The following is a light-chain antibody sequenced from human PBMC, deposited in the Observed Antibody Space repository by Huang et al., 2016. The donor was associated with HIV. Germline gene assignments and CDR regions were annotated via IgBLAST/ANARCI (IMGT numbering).Light chain of an antibody. Sequence: EIVLTQSPGTLSLSPGERATLSCRASQSVTNNYLAWYQQRPGHAPRVLIYDASRRATGIPDRFIGSGSGADFTLTISRLEPEDFAVYYCQQYGSSPTFGQGTKVEIK. CDR1: QSVTNNY. J-gene: IGKJ1*01. V-gene: IGKV3-20*01. CDR2: DAS. CDR3: QQYGSSPT.